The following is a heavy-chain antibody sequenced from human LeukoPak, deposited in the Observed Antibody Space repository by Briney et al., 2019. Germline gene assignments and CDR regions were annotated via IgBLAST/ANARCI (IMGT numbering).Heavy chain of an antibody. V-gene: IGHV3-23*01. Sequence: GGSLRLSCAASGFTFSSYAMSWVRQAPGKGLEWVSAISGSGGSTYYADSVKGRFTISRDNSKNTLYLQMNSLRAEDTAVYYCAKGVGDYGYYYYGMDVWGQGTTVTVSS. CDR1: GFTFSSYA. D-gene: IGHD4-17*01. J-gene: IGHJ6*02. CDR3: AKGVGDYGYYYYGMDV. CDR2: ISGSGGST.